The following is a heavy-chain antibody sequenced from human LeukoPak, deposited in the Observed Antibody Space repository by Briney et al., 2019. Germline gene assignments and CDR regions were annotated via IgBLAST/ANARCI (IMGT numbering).Heavy chain of an antibody. V-gene: IGHV4-59*11. D-gene: IGHD3-22*01. CDR3: ARLLDNDSSGDPDTFDM. CDR1: GDSISRHF. J-gene: IGHJ3*02. Sequence: SETLSLTCSVSGDSISRHFWSWIRQPPGKGLEWIAFIHYSGRTKYNPSLQSRVTISVDTSENEFSLRLTSVTAADTAVYYCARLLDNDSSGDPDTFDMWGQGTVVTVPS. CDR2: IHYSGRT.